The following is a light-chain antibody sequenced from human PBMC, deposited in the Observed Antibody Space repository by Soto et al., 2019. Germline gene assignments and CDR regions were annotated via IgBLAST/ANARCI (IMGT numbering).Light chain of an antibody. CDR2: DVS. CDR1: ISDVGGYNF. V-gene: IGLV2-14*01. Sequence: QSVLTQPASVSGSPGQSITISCTGTISDVGGYNFVSWYQQHPGKAPKLMIYDVSNRPSGVSNRFSGSKSGNTASLTISGLEVEDETDYYCSSYTSSSTRVVFGGGTKLTVL. CDR3: SSYTSSSTRVV. J-gene: IGLJ2*01.